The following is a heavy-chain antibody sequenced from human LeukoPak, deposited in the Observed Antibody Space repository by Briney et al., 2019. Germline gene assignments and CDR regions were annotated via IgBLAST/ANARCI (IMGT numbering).Heavy chain of an antibody. CDR1: GYTFTSYG. D-gene: IGHD3-16*02. V-gene: IGHV1-18*01. CDR2: ISAYNGNT. J-gene: IGHJ6*02. Sequence: ASVKVSCKASGYTFTSYGISWVRQAPGQGLEWMGWISAYNGNTNYAQKLRGRVTMTTDTSTSTAYMELRSLRSDDTAVYYCARGSVYNPIYYYYGMDVWGQGTTVTVSS. CDR3: ARGSVYNPIYYYYGMDV.